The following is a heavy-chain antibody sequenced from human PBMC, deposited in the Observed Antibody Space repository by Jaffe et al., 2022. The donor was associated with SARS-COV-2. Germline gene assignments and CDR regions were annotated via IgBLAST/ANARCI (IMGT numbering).Heavy chain of an antibody. Sequence: EVQLVQSGAEVKKPGESLRISCKGSGYNFTNLWISWVRQKPGKGLEWMGRIDPDDSYTNYSPSFQGHVTISADKSISTAYLQWSSLKASDTAMYYCARHYPHIWFGESLYYFYGLDVWGQGTTVTVS. J-gene: IGHJ6*02. CDR3: ARHYPHIWFGESLYYFYGLDV. V-gene: IGHV5-10-1*03. CDR2: IDPDDSYT. D-gene: IGHD3-10*01. CDR1: GYNFTNLW.